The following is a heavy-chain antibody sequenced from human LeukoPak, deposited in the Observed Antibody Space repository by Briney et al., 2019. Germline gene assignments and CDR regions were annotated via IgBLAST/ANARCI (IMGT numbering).Heavy chain of an antibody. Sequence: SETLSLTCTVSGGSISSYYWSWIRQPPGKGLEWIGYIYYSGSTNYNPSLKSRVTISVDTSKNQFSLKLSSVTAADTAVYYCARTPSGVRKDSSGYQYYFDYWGQGTLVTVSS. V-gene: IGHV4-59*01. J-gene: IGHJ4*02. D-gene: IGHD3-22*01. CDR2: IYYSGST. CDR1: GGSISSYY. CDR3: ARTPSGVRKDSSGYQYYFDY.